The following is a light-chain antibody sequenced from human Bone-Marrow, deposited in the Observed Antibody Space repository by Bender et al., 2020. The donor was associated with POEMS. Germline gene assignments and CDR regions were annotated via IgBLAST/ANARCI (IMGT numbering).Light chain of an antibody. J-gene: IGLJ2*01. CDR1: NIGTKS. Sequence: SYVLTQPPSVSVAPGKTASITCGGDNIGTKSVYWYQRKPGQAPVLVIYNDRDRPSGIPERFSGSNSGTTATLTISRVEAGDEADYFCQLWNAGSDHPVVFGGGTKVTV. V-gene: IGLV3-21*03. CDR2: NDR. CDR3: QLWNAGSDHPVV.